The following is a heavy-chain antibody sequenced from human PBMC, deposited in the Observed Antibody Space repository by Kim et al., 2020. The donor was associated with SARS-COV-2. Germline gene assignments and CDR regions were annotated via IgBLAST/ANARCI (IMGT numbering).Heavy chain of an antibody. D-gene: IGHD6-6*01. Sequence: GGSLRLSCAASGFTFSSYGMHWVRQAPGKGLEWVAVISYDGSNKYYADSVKGRFTISRDNSKNTLYLQMNSLRAEDTAVYYCAKANRLREYSSSPRTVDYWGQGTLVTVSS. J-gene: IGHJ4*02. CDR3: AKANRLREYSSSPRTVDY. CDR2: ISYDGSNK. V-gene: IGHV3-30*18. CDR1: GFTFSSYG.